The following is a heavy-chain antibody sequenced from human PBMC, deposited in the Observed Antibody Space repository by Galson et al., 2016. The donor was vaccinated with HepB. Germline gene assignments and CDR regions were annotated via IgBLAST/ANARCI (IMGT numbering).Heavy chain of an antibody. D-gene: IGHD1-14*01. CDR1: GFTFSSYS. J-gene: IGHJ5*02. Sequence: SLRLSCAASGFTFSSYSMAWVRQAPGKGLEWVSTISFSGDHTYYADSVKGRFTISRDNSKNTLFLEMSNLRTEDTAVFYCAKNPGNGWFDPWGQGTLVTVSP. V-gene: IGHV3-23*01. CDR3: AKNPGNGWFDP. CDR2: ISFSGDHT.